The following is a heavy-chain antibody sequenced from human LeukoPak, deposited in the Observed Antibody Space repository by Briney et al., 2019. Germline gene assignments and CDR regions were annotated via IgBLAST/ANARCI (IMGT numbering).Heavy chain of an antibody. V-gene: IGHV5-51*01. CDR2: MYPGDSDV. CDR1: GYTFTNYW. D-gene: IGHD6-19*01. Sequence: SGGSLRHSCTATGYTFTNYWIAWVRQMPGRGLEWLGMMYPGDSDVRYSSSFAGQITISVDRATNTTHLQWSSLKASDTGIYFCARRRYSSGPADYWGQGTQVIASS. J-gene: IGHJ4*01. CDR3: ARRRYSSGPADY.